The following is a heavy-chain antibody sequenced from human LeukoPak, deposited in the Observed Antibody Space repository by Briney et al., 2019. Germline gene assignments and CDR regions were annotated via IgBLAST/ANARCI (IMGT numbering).Heavy chain of an antibody. D-gene: IGHD3-22*01. CDR3: ARDGHRRYYYDSSAYRFDY. Sequence: ASVKVSCKASGYTFTSYAMHWVRQAPGQRLEWMGWINTGNGNTKYSQEFQGRVTMTTDTSTSTAYMELRSLRSDDTAVHYCARDGHRRYYYDSSAYRFDYWGQGTLVTASS. CDR1: GYTFTSYA. CDR2: INTGNGNT. J-gene: IGHJ4*02. V-gene: IGHV1-3*04.